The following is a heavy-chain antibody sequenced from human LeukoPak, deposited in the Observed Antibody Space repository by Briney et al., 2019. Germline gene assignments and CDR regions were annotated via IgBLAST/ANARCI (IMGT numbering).Heavy chain of an antibody. Sequence: SETLSFTCTVSGGSISSSSYYWGWIRQPPGKGLEWIGSIYYSGSTYYNPSLKSRVTISVDTSKNQFSLKLSSVTAADTAVYYCARDLGAATGFVDYWGQGTLVTVSS. D-gene: IGHD2-15*01. CDR1: GGSISSSSYY. V-gene: IGHV4-39*07. CDR3: ARDLGAATGFVDY. J-gene: IGHJ4*02. CDR2: IYYSGST.